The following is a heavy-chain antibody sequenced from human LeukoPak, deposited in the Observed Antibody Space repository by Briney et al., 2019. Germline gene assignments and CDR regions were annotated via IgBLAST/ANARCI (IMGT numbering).Heavy chain of an antibody. V-gene: IGHV4-59*08. J-gene: IGHJ4*02. D-gene: IGHD1-26*01. Sequence: SETLSLTCTVSGGSISSYSWSWIRQPPGKGLEWIGSIYYSGSTNYSPSLKSRVTMSVDTSKNQFSLKLSSVTAADTAVYYCARRRLVGDTMDFDLWGQGTLVTVSS. CDR3: ARRRLVGDTMDFDL. CDR1: GGSISSYS. CDR2: IYYSGST.